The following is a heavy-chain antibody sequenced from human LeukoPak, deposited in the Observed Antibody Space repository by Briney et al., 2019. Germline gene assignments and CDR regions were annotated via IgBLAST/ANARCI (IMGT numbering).Heavy chain of an antibody. J-gene: IGHJ6*03. CDR3: ARVRYNWNDVGYMDV. V-gene: IGHV1-2*02. CDR1: GYTFTGYY. Sequence: GASVKVSCKASGYTFTGYYMHWVRQAPGQGLEWMGWINPNSGGTNYAQKFQGRVTMTRDTSISTAYMELSRLSSDDTAVYYCARVRYNWNDVGYMDVWGKGATVTVSS. CDR2: INPNSGGT. D-gene: IGHD1-1*01.